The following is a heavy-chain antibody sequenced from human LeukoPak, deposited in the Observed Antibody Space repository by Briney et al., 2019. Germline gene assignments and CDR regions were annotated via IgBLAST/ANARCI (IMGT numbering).Heavy chain of an antibody. Sequence: GRSLRLSCAASGFTFSSYGMHWVRQAPGKGLEWVAVISYDGSNKYYADSVKGRFTISRDNSKNTLYLQMNSLRAEDTAVYYCAKGRITGTTGFDYWGQGTLVTVSS. CDR2: ISYDGSNK. J-gene: IGHJ4*02. V-gene: IGHV3-30*18. CDR3: AKGRITGTTGFDY. D-gene: IGHD1-20*01. CDR1: GFTFSSYG.